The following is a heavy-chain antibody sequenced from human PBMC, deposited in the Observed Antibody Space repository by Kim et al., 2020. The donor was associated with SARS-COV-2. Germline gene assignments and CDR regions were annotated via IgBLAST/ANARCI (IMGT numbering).Heavy chain of an antibody. V-gene: IGHV4-34*01. CDR3: ARGGGEAVANS. CDR2: T. Sequence: TNYNPSLKSRVTISVDTSKNQCSLKLSSVTAADTAVYYCARGGGEAVANSWGQGTLVTVSS. J-gene: IGHJ4*02. D-gene: IGHD6-19*01.